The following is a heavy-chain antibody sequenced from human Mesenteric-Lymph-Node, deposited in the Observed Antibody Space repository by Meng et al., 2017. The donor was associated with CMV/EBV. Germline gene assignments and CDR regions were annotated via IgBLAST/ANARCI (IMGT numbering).Heavy chain of an antibody. CDR1: GDTLTELS. J-gene: IGHJ6*02. D-gene: IGHD3-16*01. CDR2: FDPEDGET. CDR3: ARARFGRSLGMDV. Sequence: ASVKVSCKVSGDTLTELSMHWVRQTPGKGLEWMGRFDPEDGETIYAQKFQGRVTTTEDTSSETAYMELSRLRSDDTAVYYCARARFGRSLGMDVWGQGTTVTVSS. V-gene: IGHV1-24*01.